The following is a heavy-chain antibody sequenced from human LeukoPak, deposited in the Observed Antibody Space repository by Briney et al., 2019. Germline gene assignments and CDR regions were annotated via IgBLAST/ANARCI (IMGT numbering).Heavy chain of an antibody. CDR3: ARREAAVFNWFDP. V-gene: IGHV4-39*01. Sequence: SETLSLTCTVSGGSISSSSYYWGWIRQPPGKGLEWIGSIYYSGSTYYNPSLKSRVTISVDTSKNQFSLKLSSVTAADTAVYYCARREAAVFNWFDPWGQGTLVTVSS. CDR1: GGSISSSSYY. J-gene: IGHJ5*02. CDR2: IYYSGST. D-gene: IGHD6-13*01.